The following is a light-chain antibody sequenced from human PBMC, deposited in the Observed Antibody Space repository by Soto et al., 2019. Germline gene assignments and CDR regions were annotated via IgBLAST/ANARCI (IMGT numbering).Light chain of an antibody. CDR1: QSVGTY. CDR3: QQRINWPPVT. V-gene: IGKV3-11*01. J-gene: IGKJ4*01. CDR2: DAS. Sequence: VLTQSPATLSLSPGERATLSCRASQSVGTYLAWYQQKPGQAPRLLIYDASDRATGIPARFSGSGSGTDFTLTISSLEPEDFAVYYCQQRINWPPVTFGGGTKVDI.